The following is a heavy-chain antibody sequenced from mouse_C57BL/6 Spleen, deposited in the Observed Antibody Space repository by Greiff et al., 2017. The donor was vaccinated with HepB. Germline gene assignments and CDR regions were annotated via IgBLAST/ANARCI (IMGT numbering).Heavy chain of an antibody. CDR1: GFTFSNYW. CDR3: TGHYGSSSACLAY. CDR2: IRLKSDNYAT. V-gene: IGHV6-3*01. Sequence: EVKLMESGGGLVQPGGSMKLSCVASGFTFSNYWMNWVRQSPEEGLEWVAQIRLKSDNYATHYAESVKGRFTISRDDSKSSVDLHMNNLKAEDTGIYYCTGHYGSSSACLAYWGQGTLVTVSA. J-gene: IGHJ3*01. D-gene: IGHD1-1*01.